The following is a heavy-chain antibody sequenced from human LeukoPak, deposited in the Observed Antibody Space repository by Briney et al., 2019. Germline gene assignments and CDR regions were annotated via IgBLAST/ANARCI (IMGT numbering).Heavy chain of an antibody. CDR1: GDSISSGTYH. CDR3: ARSQMKWL. Sequence: PSETLSLTCTVSGDSISSGTYHWGWIRQPPGKGLEWIGSIYYSGSSYYNSSLKGRVTMSVDTSKNQFSLKLRSVTAADTAVYYCARSQMKWLWGQGTLVTVSS. V-gene: IGHV4-39*07. CDR2: IYYSGSS. D-gene: IGHD5-12*01. J-gene: IGHJ4*02.